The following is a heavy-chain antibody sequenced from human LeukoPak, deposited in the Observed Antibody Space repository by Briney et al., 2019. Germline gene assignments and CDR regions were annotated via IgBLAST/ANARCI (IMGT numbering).Heavy chain of an antibody. D-gene: IGHD2-15*01. V-gene: IGHV3-21*01. CDR3: ASPYCSGGSCYNY. J-gene: IGHJ4*02. CDR1: GFTFSSYS. CDR2: ISSSSSYI. Sequence: GGSLRLSCAATGFTFSSYSMNWVRQAPGKGLEWVSSISSSSSYIYYADSVKGRFTISRDNAKNSLYLQMNSLRAEDTAVYYCASPYCSGGSCYNYWGQGTLVTVSS.